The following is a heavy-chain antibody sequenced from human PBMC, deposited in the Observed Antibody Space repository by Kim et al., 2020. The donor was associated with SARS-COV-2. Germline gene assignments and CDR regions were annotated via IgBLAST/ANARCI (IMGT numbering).Heavy chain of an antibody. J-gene: IGHJ4*02. CDR1: GGSISSSNW. CDR3: VLSIAAAPLRSYDY. D-gene: IGHD6-13*01. Sequence: SETLSLTCAVSGGSISSSNWWSWVRQPPGKGLEWIGEIYHSGSTNYNPSLKSRVTISVDKSKNQFSLKLSSVTAADTAVYYCVLSIAAAPLRSYDYWGQGTLVTISS. CDR2: IYHSGST. V-gene: IGHV4-4*02.